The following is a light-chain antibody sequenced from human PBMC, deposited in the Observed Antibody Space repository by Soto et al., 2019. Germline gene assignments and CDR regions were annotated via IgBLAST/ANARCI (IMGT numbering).Light chain of an antibody. Sequence: QSAPTQPASVSGSPGQSITISCTGTSTDVGAYNYVSWFQQYPGKAPKLMIYEVSNRPSGVSNRFSGSKSGNTASLTISGLQAEDEADYYCSSFTTINAGVFGGGTKLTVL. V-gene: IGLV2-14*01. J-gene: IGLJ3*02. CDR2: EVS. CDR3: SSFTTINAGV. CDR1: STDVGAYNY.